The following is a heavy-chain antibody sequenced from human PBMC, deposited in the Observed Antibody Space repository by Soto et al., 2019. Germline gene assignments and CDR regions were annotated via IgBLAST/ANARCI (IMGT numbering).Heavy chain of an antibody. CDR1: GFTFSSHA. V-gene: IGHV3-30-3*01. CDR3: ARDPCLGHCSSISCYVDY. CDR2: ISYDGSNK. D-gene: IGHD2-2*01. J-gene: IGHJ4*02. Sequence: QVQLVESGGGVVQPGRSLRLSCAASGFTFSSHAMNWVRQAPGKGLEWVAVISYDGSNKYYGDSVKGRFTISRDNSRNTLHLQMNSLRAEDTAVYYCARDPCLGHCSSISCYVDYCGQGTLVTVSS.